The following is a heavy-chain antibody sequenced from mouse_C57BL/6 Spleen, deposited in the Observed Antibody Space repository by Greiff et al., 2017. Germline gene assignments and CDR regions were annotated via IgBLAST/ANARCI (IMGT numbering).Heavy chain of an antibody. CDR2: INPSNGGT. Sequence: QVQLQQPGTELVKPGASVKLSCKASGYTFTSYWMHWVKQRPGQGLEWIGNINPSNGGTNYNEKFKSKATLTVDKSSSTVYMELSRLTSEDSAVYFCARHEDYGNYGGYFDVWGTGTTVTVSS. CDR1: GYTFTSYW. D-gene: IGHD2-1*01. CDR3: ARHEDYGNYGGYFDV. J-gene: IGHJ1*03. V-gene: IGHV1-53*01.